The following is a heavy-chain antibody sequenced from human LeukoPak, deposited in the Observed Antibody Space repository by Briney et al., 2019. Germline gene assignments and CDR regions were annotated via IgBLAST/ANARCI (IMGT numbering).Heavy chain of an antibody. CDR2: ISYDGSNK. D-gene: IGHD3-22*01. Sequence: GGSLRLSCAASGFTFSSYGMHWVRQAPGKGLEWVAVISYDGSNKYYADSVKGRFTISRDNSKNTLYLQMNSLRAEDTAVYYCAKNYYDSSGYYLFDYWGQGTLVTVSS. J-gene: IGHJ4*02. CDR1: GFTFSSYG. V-gene: IGHV3-30*18. CDR3: AKNYYDSSGYYLFDY.